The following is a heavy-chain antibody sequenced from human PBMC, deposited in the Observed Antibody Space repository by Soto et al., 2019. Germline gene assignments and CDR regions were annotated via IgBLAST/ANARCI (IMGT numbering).Heavy chain of an antibody. CDR2: IYYSGST. Sequence: SETLSLTCTVSGGSISSSSYYWGWIRQPPGKGLEWIGSIYYSGSTYYNPSLKSRVTISVDTSKNQFSLKLSSVTAADTAVYYCARHVMNIVATIWGAFDIWGQGTMVPVSS. CDR1: GGSISSSSYY. CDR3: ARHVMNIVATIWGAFDI. V-gene: IGHV4-39*01. D-gene: IGHD5-12*01. J-gene: IGHJ3*02.